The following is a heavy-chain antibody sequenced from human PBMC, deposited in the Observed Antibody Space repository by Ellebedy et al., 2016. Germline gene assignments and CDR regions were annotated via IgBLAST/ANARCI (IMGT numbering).Heavy chain of an antibody. V-gene: IGHV3-49*03. J-gene: IGHJ4*02. CDR2: IRSKAYGGTT. Sequence: GGSLRLSXTASGFTFGDYAMNWFRQAPGKGLEWVGFIRSKAYGGTTEHAASVKGRFIISRDDSKSIAYLQMNSLKSEDTAVYYCTRFNFGMERYFDWFDYWGQGTLVTVSS. CDR1: GFTFGDYA. D-gene: IGHD3-9*01. CDR3: TRFNFGMERYFDWFDY.